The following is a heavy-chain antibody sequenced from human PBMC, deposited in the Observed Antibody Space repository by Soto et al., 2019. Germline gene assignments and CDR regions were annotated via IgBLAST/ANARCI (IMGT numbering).Heavy chain of an antibody. Sequence: SETLSLTCAVSGASISGSYYYWAWLRQSPGKGPEWIGSVFYTGFTSYNPSLESRVSVSVDTSKSQCSLKLRAVTAADKAVYYCATSQKGDNGNYFDHWGQGALVTVSS. J-gene: IGHJ4*02. CDR2: VFYTGFT. D-gene: IGHD1-20*01. CDR1: GASISGSYYY. CDR3: ATSQKGDNGNYFDH. V-gene: IGHV4-39*01.